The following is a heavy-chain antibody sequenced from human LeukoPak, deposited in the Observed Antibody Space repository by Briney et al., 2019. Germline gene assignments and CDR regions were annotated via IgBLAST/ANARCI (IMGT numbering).Heavy chain of an antibody. J-gene: IGHJ4*02. CDR2: IKQDGSEK. Sequence: GGSLRLSCAASGFTFSSYWMSWVRQAPGKGLEWVANIKQDGSEKYYVDSVKGRFTISRDNAKNSLYLQMSSLRAEDTAVYYCARSGIGDGLYVDYWGQGTLVTVSS. V-gene: IGHV3-7*01. CDR1: GFTFSSYW. CDR3: ARSGIGDGLYVDY. D-gene: IGHD3-10*01.